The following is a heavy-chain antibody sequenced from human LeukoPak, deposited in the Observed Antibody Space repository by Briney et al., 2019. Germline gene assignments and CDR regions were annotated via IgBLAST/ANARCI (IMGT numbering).Heavy chain of an antibody. J-gene: IGHJ3*02. Sequence: PGGSLRLSCAAAGFTFSSYAMSWVRQAPGEGLEWVSAISGSGGSTYYADSVKGRFTISRDNSKNTLYLQMNSLRAEDTAVYYCATHLSGWKERDAFDIWGQGTMVTVSS. CDR2: ISGSGGST. V-gene: IGHV3-23*01. D-gene: IGHD1-26*01. CDR1: GFTFSSYA. CDR3: ATHLSGWKERDAFDI.